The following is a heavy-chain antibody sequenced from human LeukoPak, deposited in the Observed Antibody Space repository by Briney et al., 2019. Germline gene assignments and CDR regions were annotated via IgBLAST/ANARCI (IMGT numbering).Heavy chain of an antibody. CDR1: GFTFSSYA. CDR2: ISGSGGST. CDR3: AASGYSSGWYYY. Sequence: GGSLRLSCAASGFTFSSYAMSWVRQAPGKGLEWVSAISGSGGSTYYADSVKGGFTISRDNSKHTLYLQMNSLRAEDTAVYYCAASGYSSGWYYYWGQGTLVTVSS. D-gene: IGHD6-19*01. V-gene: IGHV3-23*01. J-gene: IGHJ4*02.